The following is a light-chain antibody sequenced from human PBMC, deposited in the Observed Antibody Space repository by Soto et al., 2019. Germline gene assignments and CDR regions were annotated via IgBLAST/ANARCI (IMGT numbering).Light chain of an antibody. CDR2: GAS. V-gene: IGKV3-20*01. CDR3: QQFGSSPLYT. Sequence: EIVLTQSPGTLSLSPGERVTLSCRASQSVSSTYLAWYQQKPGQAPRLLIYGASSRATGIPDRFSGSGSGTDFTLTISRLEPEDFAVYYCQQFGSSPLYTFGQGTKLGIK. CDR1: QSVSSTY. J-gene: IGKJ2*01.